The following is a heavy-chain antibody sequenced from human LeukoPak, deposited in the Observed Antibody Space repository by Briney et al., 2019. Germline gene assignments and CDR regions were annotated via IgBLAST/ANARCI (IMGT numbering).Heavy chain of an antibody. D-gene: IGHD2-2*01. CDR1: GYTFTSYG. J-gene: IGHJ3*02. CDR2: ISAYNGNT. Sequence: ASVKVSCKASGYTFTSYGISWVRQAPGQGLEWMGCISAYNGNTNYAQKLQGRVTMTTDTSTSTAYMELRSLRSDDTAVYYCARGRVGGYCSSTSCYAFDSWGQGTMVTVSS. CDR3: ARGRVGGYCSSTSCYAFDS. V-gene: IGHV1-18*04.